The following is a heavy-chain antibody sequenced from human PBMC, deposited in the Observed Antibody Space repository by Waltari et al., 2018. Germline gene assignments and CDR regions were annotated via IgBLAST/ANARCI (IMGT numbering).Heavy chain of an antibody. Sequence: QVQLVQSGAEVKKPGASVKVSCKASGYNFTNYDISWVRQAAGQGLGWMGWMNPDRGSTGYAQRIQGRVTMTKNSSISKAYMELSSLRAEDTAVYYCARTYYDFWTGSYWVHYFDDWGQGTLVTVSS. D-gene: IGHD3-3*01. CDR1: GYNFTNYD. V-gene: IGHV1-8*01. CDR2: MNPDRGST. CDR3: ARTYYDFWTGSYWVHYFDD. J-gene: IGHJ4*02.